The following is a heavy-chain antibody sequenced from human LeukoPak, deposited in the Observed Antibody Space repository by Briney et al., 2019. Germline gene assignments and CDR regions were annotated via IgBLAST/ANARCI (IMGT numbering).Heavy chain of an antibody. D-gene: IGHD2-21*02. CDR3: AKGPRAGLRYWYFDL. CDR2: VSGSGAGT. CDR1: GLTFNTYA. Sequence: GGSLRLSCAASGLTFNTYAMSWVRQAPGKGLQWVSTVSGSGAGTFYGDSVKSRFTISRDNSNNTLFLQMNGLSADDTAVYFCAKGPRAGLRYWYFDLWGRGSLVTVSS. V-gene: IGHV3-23*01. J-gene: IGHJ2*01.